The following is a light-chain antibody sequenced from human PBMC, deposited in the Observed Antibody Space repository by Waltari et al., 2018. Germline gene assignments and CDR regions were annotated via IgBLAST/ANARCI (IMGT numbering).Light chain of an antibody. CDR1: SSNIGAGYD. CDR2: ANP. J-gene: IGLJ3*02. V-gene: IGLV1-40*01. CDR3: QSYDGSLSASL. Sequence: QSVLTQAPSVSGAPGQRVTISCTGSSSNIGAGYDLHWYQHLPGTAPKLPLPANPNRPSGVPDRFSGSKSGTSASLAITGLQAGDEATYYCQSYDGSLSASLFGGGTQLTVL.